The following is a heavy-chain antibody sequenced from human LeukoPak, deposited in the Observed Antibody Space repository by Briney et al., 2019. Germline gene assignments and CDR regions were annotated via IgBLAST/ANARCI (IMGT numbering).Heavy chain of an antibody. V-gene: IGHV1-2*02. Sequence: ASVKVSCKASGYTFSGYHMHWVRQAPGQGLEWMGWINPNSGGTNYAQKFQGRVTMTRDTSISTAYMELSRLRSDDTAVYYCARDEMEWELLCILDYWGQGTLVTVSS. CDR2: INPNSGGT. J-gene: IGHJ4*02. CDR3: ARDEMEWELLCILDY. D-gene: IGHD1-26*01. CDR1: GYTFSGYH.